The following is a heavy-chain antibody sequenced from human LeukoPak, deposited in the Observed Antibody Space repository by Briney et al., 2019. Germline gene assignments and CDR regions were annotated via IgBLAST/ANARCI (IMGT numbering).Heavy chain of an antibody. V-gene: IGHV3-23*01. CDR3: ANGKKFCCSSRRPPNRFDP. Sequence: GGSLRLSCAASGFTFSSYAMSWVRQAPGKGLEWVSAITGGGGSTYYADSVKGRFTISRDNSKNTLYLQMNSLRAEDTAVYYCANGKKFCCSSRRPPNRFDPWGQGTLVTVSS. CDR2: ITGGGGST. CDR1: GFTFSSYA. D-gene: IGHD2-2*01. J-gene: IGHJ5*02.